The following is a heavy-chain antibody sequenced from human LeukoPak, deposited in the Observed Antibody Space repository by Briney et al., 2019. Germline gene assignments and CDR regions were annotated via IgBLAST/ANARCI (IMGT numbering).Heavy chain of an antibody. CDR2: INGNGAAT. CDR1: GFTFNNYA. D-gene: IGHD3-16*01. J-gene: IGHJ4*02. Sequence: PGGSLRLSCVASGFTFNNYAMHWVRQAPGKGLEWVATINGNGAATYYADSFKGRFLISRDNAKNSLYLQMNSLRAEDTAVYYCARTGGFSKYYFDYWGQGTLVTVSS. V-gene: IGHV3-23*01. CDR3: ARTGGFSKYYFDY.